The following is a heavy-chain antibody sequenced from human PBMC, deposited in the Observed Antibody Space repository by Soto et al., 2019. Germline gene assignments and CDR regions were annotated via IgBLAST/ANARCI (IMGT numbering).Heavy chain of an antibody. D-gene: IGHD3-10*01. CDR1: GGSISSGGYY. Sequence: QVQLQESGPGLVKPSQTLSLTCTVSGGSISSGGYYWSWIRQHPGKGLEWIGYIYYSGSTYYNPSLKRRVTISVDTSKNQFSLKLSSVTDADTAVYYCARDTRKYYGSGTRSKFDPWGQGTLVTVSS. CDR3: ARDTRKYYGSGTRSKFDP. V-gene: IGHV4-31*03. CDR2: IYYSGST. J-gene: IGHJ5*02.